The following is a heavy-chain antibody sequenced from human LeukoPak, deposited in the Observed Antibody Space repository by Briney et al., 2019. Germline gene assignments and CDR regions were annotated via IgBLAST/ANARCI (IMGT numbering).Heavy chain of an antibody. CDR3: ARSPDDAFDI. J-gene: IGHJ3*02. V-gene: IGHV1-46*01. CDR2: INPSGGST. D-gene: IGHD1-14*01. Sequence: ASVKVSCKASGYTFTSYYMHWLRQAPGQGLEWMGIINPSGGSTSYAQKFQGRVTMTRDTSTSTVYMELSRLRSDDTAVYYCARSPDDAFDIWGQGTMVTVSS. CDR1: GYTFTSYY.